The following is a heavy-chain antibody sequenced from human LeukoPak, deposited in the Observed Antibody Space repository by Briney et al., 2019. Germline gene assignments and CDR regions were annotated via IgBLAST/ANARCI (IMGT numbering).Heavy chain of an antibody. D-gene: IGHD6-19*01. Sequence: PSETLSLTCTVSGGSISSYYWNWIRQPPGKGLEWIGDIYYSGSTNCNPSLKSRVTISLDTSKNQFSLKLSSVAAADTAVYYCARQWGSSGWYAYWGQGTLVTVSS. CDR3: ARQWGSSGWYAY. CDR2: IYYSGST. J-gene: IGHJ4*02. V-gene: IGHV4-59*08. CDR1: GGSISSYY.